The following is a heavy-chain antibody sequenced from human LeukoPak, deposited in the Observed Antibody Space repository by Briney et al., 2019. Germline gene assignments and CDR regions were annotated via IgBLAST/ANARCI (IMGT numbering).Heavy chain of an antibody. CDR3: ARVAYCTNGVCYLGLYYFDY. Sequence: SETLSLTCAVYGGSFSGYYWSWIRQPPGKGLEWIGEINHSGSTNYNPSLKSRVTISVDTSKNQFSLKLSSVTAADTAVYYCARVAYCTNGVCYLGLYYFDYWGQGTLVIVSS. CDR2: INHSGST. V-gene: IGHV4-34*01. J-gene: IGHJ4*02. CDR1: GGSFSGYY. D-gene: IGHD2-8*01.